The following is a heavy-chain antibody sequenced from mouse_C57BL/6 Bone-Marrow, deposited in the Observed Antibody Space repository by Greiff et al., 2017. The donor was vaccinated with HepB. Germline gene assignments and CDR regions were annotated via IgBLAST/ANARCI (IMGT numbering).Heavy chain of an antibody. CDR1: GYTFTSYG. J-gene: IGHJ4*01. V-gene: IGHV1-81*01. CDR2: IYPRSGNT. Sequence: QVQLQQSGAELARPGASVKPSCKASGYTFTSYGISWVKQRTGQGLEWIGEIYPRSGNTYYNEKFKGKATLTADKSSSTAYMELRSLTSEDSAVYFCARGYDGYPYAMDYWGQGTSVTVSS. CDR3: ARGYDGYPYAMDY. D-gene: IGHD2-3*01.